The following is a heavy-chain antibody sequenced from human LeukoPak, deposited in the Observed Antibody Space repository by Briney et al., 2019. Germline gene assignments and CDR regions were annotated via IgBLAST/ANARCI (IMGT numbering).Heavy chain of an antibody. J-gene: IGHJ6*04. CDR1: RGSISSYY. CDR3: ARVPQLYYYYGMDV. Sequence: SETLSLTCTVSRGSISSYYWSWIRQPPGKGLEWIGYIYYSGSTNYNPSLKSRVTISVDTSKNQFSLKLSSVTAADTAVYYCARVPQLYYYYGMDVWGKGTTVTVSS. CDR2: IYYSGST. D-gene: IGHD2-2*01. V-gene: IGHV4-59*01.